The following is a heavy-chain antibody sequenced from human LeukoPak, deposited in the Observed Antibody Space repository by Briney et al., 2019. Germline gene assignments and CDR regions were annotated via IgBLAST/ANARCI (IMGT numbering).Heavy chain of an antibody. D-gene: IGHD3-22*01. CDR1: GYTFTGYY. CDR3: ARGPSDYYDSSGYYYFDY. Sequence: GASVKVSCKASGYTFTGYYMHWVRQAPGQGLEWMGWINPNSGGTNYAQKFQGRVTMTRDTSISTAYMELSSLRSEDTAVYYCARGPSDYYDSSGYYYFDYWGQGTLVTVSS. J-gene: IGHJ4*02. CDR2: INPNSGGT. V-gene: IGHV1-2*02.